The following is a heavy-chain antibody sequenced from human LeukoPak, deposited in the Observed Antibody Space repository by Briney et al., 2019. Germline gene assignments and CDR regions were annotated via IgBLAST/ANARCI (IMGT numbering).Heavy chain of an antibody. CDR1: GGSISSYY. J-gene: IGHJ4*02. CDR3: ARASSSGWNYFDY. D-gene: IGHD6-25*01. Sequence: SETLSLTCTVSGGSISSYYWSWIRQPPGKGLEWIGYIYYSGSTNYNPSLKSRVTISVDTSKNQFSLKLSSVTAADTAVYYCARASSSGWNYFDYWGQGTLVTVSS. CDR2: IYYSGST. V-gene: IGHV4-59*01.